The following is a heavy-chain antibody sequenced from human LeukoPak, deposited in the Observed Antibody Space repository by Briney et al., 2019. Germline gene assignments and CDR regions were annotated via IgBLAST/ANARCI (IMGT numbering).Heavy chain of an antibody. CDR3: AKDRGYCSSTSCYRSSPN. CDR2: IRYDGSNK. J-gene: IGHJ4*02. Sequence: PGGSLRLSCAASGFTVSSNYMSWVRQAPGKGLEWVAFIRYDGSNKYYADSVKGRFTISRDNSKNTLYLQMNSLRAEDTAVYYCAKDRGYCSSTSCYRSSPNWGQGTLVTVSS. V-gene: IGHV3-30*02. D-gene: IGHD2-2*02. CDR1: GFTVSSNY.